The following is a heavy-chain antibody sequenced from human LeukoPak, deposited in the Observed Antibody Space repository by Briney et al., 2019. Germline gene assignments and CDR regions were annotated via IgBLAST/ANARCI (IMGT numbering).Heavy chain of an antibody. CDR3: ARRDSSSWSPFDY. CDR2: IYYSGST. CDR1: GGSISSYY. J-gene: IGHJ4*02. D-gene: IGHD6-13*01. Sequence: PSETLSLTCTVSGGSISSYYWSWIRQPPGKGLEWIGYIYYSGSTNYNPSLKSRVTISVDTSKNQFFLKLSSVTAADTAVYYCARRDSSSWSPFDYWGQGTLVTVSP. V-gene: IGHV4-59*08.